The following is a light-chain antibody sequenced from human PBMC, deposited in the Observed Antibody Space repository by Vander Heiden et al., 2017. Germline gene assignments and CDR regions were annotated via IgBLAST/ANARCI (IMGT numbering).Light chain of an antibody. Sequence: NFMLPHPHSVSQSPGKTVTISCTGSSGSIARKYVQWYQQRPASAPTTVIYEDNQRPSGVPDRFSGSIDSSSTSAHLTISGLKTEDEADYYCQSYDSSNWVFGGGTKLTVL. J-gene: IGLJ3*02. V-gene: IGLV6-57*02. CDR2: EDN. CDR1: SGSIARKY. CDR3: QSYDSSNWV.